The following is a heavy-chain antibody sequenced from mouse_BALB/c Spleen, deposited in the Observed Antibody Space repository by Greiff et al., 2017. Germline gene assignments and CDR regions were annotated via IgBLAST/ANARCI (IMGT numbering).Heavy chain of an antibody. CDR1: GYTFSSYW. D-gene: IGHD2-1*01. CDR2: ILPGSGST. V-gene: IGHV1-9*01. J-gene: IGHJ4*01. CDR3: ARRGKYGNYVTEAMDY. Sequence: QVQLQQSGAELMKPGASVKISCKATGYTFSSYWIEWVKQRPGHGLEWIGEILPGSGSTNYNEKFKGKATFTADTSSNTAYMQLSSLTSEDSAVYYCARRGKYGNYVTEAMDYWGQGTSVTVSS.